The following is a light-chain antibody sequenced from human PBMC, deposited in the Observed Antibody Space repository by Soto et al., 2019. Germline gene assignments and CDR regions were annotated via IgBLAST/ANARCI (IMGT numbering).Light chain of an antibody. J-gene: IGLJ3*02. Sequence: QTVVTQEPSFSVSPGRAVTLTCGLSSGSVSTSYYPSWYQLTPGQAPRTLIYSTNTRSSGVPDRFSGSILGNKAALTITGAQADDGSDYYCVLYMGSGIWVFGGGTKVTVL. CDR1: SGSVSTSYY. V-gene: IGLV8-61*01. CDR2: STN. CDR3: VLYMGSGIWV.